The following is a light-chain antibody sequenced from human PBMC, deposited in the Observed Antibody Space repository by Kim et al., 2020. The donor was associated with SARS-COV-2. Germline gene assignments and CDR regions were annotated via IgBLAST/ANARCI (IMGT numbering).Light chain of an antibody. Sequence: VTISCTGSNSNIGAGYDVHWYQQLPGTAPKLLIYGNSNRPSGVPDRFSGSKSGTSASLAITGLQAEDEADYYCQSYDSSLSGWVVFGGGTQLTV. CDR1: NSNIGAGYD. CDR2: GNS. J-gene: IGLJ2*01. CDR3: QSYDSSLSGWVV. V-gene: IGLV1-40*01.